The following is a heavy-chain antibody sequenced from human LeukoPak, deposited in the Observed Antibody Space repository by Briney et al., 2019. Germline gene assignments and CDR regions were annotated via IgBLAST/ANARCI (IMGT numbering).Heavy chain of an antibody. CDR3: ARVQRRGYSNYFDY. Sequence: GGSLRLSCAASGFTFDEHGMSWVRQAPGKGLEWVSGINWNGASTGYADSVKGRFTISRDNAKNSLYLQMNSLRAEDTALYYCARVQRRGYSNYFDYWGQGTLVTVSS. D-gene: IGHD4-11*01. V-gene: IGHV3-20*04. J-gene: IGHJ4*02. CDR1: GFTFDEHG. CDR2: INWNGAST.